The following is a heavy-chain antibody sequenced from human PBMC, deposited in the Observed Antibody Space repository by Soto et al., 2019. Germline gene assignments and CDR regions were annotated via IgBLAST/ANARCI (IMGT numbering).Heavy chain of an antibody. CDR1: GFTFSSYA. V-gene: IGHV3-64D*08. CDR3: LISYYYDSSGYFGSDAFDI. Sequence: PGGSLRLSCSASGFTFSSYAMHWVRQAPGKGLEYVSAISSNGGSTYYADSVKGRFTISRDNSKNTLYLQMSSLRAEDTAVYYCLISYYYDSSGYFGSDAFDIWGQGTMVTVSS. CDR2: ISSNGGST. J-gene: IGHJ3*02. D-gene: IGHD3-22*01.